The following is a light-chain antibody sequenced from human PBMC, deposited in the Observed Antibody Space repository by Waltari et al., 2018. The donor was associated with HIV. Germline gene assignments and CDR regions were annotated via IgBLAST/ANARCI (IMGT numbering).Light chain of an antibody. V-gene: IGLV1-47*01. CDR2: RNN. CDR3: AAWDDSLSVWV. J-gene: IGLJ3*02. CDR1: SSNIGSNY. Sequence: QSVLTQPPSASGTPGQRVTISCSGSSSNIGSNYGYWYQQFPGTAPKLLISRNNQRPSGVPDRFSGSKSGTSASLAISGLRSEDEADYYCAAWDDSLSVWVFGGGTKMTVL.